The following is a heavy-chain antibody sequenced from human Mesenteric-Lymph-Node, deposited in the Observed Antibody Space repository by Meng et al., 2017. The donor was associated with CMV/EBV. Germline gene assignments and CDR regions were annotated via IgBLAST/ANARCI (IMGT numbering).Heavy chain of an antibody. CDR3: ARVDYSTNWDTFDY. D-gene: IGHD6-13*01. V-gene: IGHV3-21*01. Sequence: GGSLRLSCAASGFTFSSYSMNWVRQAPGKGLEWVSSISSRSRHIYYGDSVKGRFTISRDNAKNSLYLHMDSLAAEDTATYYCARVDYSTNWDTFDYWGQGALVTVSS. CDR1: GFTFSSYS. CDR2: ISSRSRHI. J-gene: IGHJ4*02.